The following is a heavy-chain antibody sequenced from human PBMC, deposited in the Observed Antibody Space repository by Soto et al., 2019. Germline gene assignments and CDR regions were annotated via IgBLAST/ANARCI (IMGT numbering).Heavy chain of an antibody. J-gene: IGHJ4*02. CDR1: GFTFSSYN. Sequence: EVQLVESGGGLVQPGGSLRLSWAASGFTFSSYNMNWVRQAPGKGLEWISYITYGSDAKYYIDSVKGRFTISRDNAKSSLYLQTNGLRDEDTAVYYGARGGDHTRDYWGQGAMVTVSS. V-gene: IGHV3-48*02. CDR3: ARGGDHTRDY. D-gene: IGHD3-16*01. CDR2: ITYGSDAK.